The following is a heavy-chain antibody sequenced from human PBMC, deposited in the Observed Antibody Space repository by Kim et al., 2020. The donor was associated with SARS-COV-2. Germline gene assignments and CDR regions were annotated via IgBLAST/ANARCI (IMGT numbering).Heavy chain of an antibody. D-gene: IGHD2-15*01. CDR3: ARDRDIVVVVAAFGGENWFDP. CDR1: GYTFTSYG. V-gene: IGHV1-18*04. Sequence: ASVKVSCKASGYTFTSYGISWVRQAPGQGLEWMGWISAYNGNTNYAQKLQGRVTMTTDTSTSTAYMELRSLRSDDTAVYYCARDRDIVVVVAAFGGENWFDPWVQGTLVTVSS. CDR2: ISAYNGNT. J-gene: IGHJ5*02.